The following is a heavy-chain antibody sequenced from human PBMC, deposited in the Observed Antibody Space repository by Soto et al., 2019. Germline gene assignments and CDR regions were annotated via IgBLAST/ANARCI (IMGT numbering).Heavy chain of an antibody. V-gene: IGHV3-15*07. CDR1: GFTFSNAW. CDR2: IKSKTDGGTT. J-gene: IGHJ6*02. Sequence: GGSLRLSCAASGFTFSNAWMNWVRQAPGKGLEWVGRIKSKTDGGTTDYAAPVKGRFTISRDDSKNTLYLQMNSLKTEDTAVYYCTTLMIAARPGLYYGMDVWGQGTTVTVSS. D-gene: IGHD6-6*01. CDR3: TTLMIAARPGLYYGMDV.